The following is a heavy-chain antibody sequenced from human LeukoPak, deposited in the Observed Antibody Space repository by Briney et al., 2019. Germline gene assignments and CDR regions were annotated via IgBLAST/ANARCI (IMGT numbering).Heavy chain of an antibody. CDR2: ISSSSSYI. Sequence: RPGGSLRLSCAASGFTFSSYSMNCVRQAPGKGLEWVSSISSSSSYIYYADSVKGRFTISRDNAKNSLYLQMNSLRAEDTAVYYCARAAATVTHTDAFDIWGQGTMVTVSS. D-gene: IGHD4-11*01. CDR1: GFTFSSYS. CDR3: ARAAATVTHTDAFDI. J-gene: IGHJ3*02. V-gene: IGHV3-21*01.